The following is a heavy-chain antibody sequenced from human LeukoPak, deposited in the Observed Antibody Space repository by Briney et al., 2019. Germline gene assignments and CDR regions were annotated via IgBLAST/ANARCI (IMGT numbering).Heavy chain of an antibody. V-gene: IGHV1-2*02. CDR1: GYTFTGYF. Sequence: ASVKVSCKASGYTFTGYFMHWVRQAPGQGLEWMGWINPNIGATKYARKFQGRVTMTRDTSISTAYMELSRLRSDDTAVYYCATIDRSQYHNAMDVWGQGTTVTVSS. CDR2: INPNIGAT. D-gene: IGHD2-2*01. J-gene: IGHJ6*02. CDR3: ATIDRSQYHNAMDV.